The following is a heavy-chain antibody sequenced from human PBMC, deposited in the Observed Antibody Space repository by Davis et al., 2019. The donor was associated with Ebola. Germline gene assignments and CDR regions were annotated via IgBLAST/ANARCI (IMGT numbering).Heavy chain of an antibody. CDR1: GFTFTANS. CDR3: VRASRGSYYSVFDN. Sequence: PGGSLRLSCITSGFTFTANSMNWVRQAPGKGLEWISYISSSGGTTYYADFVQGRFTISRDNAKKSLYLQMNSLRDEDTAVYYCVRASRGSYYSVFDNWGQGSLVTVTS. D-gene: IGHD3-10*01. CDR2: ISSSGGTT. J-gene: IGHJ4*02. V-gene: IGHV3-48*02.